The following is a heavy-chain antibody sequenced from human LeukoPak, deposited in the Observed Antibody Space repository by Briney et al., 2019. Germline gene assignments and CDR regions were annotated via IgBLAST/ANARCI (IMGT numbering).Heavy chain of an antibody. J-gene: IGHJ4*02. CDR2: ISSSSSYI. D-gene: IGHD3-3*01. CDR3: ARDEINYDFWSGYFARGVHFDY. Sequence: GGSLRLSCAASGFTFSSYSMNWVRQAPGKGLEWASSISSSSSYIYYADSVKGRFTISRDNAKDSLYLQMNSLRAEDTAVYYCARDEINYDFWSGYFARGVHFDYWGQGTLVTVSS. CDR1: GFTFSSYS. V-gene: IGHV3-21*01.